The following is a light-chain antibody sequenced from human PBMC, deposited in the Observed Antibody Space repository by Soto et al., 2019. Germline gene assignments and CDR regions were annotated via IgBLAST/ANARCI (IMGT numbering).Light chain of an antibody. CDR3: QQYIDWPPGT. J-gene: IGKJ1*01. V-gene: IGKV3-15*01. CDR2: DTS. CDR1: QSVSSS. Sequence: EIVVTQSPATLSFSPGESVTLSCRASQSVSSSLAWYQQRPGQAPRLLIYDTSTRAAGISARFSGSGSGTEFTLTISSLQSEDVAVYYCQQYIDWPPGTFGQGTAVEIK.